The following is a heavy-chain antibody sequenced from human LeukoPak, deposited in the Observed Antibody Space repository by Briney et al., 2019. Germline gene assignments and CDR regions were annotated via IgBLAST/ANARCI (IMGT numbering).Heavy chain of an antibody. Sequence: SETLSLTCTVSGGAVSSGGFHWSWIRQPPGKGLEWIGFIRHSGSTTYNPSLESRVTISMSTSKKEFSLELTSVTAADTAVYYCARGGLGGVVPLLDYWGQGTLVIVSS. CDR3: ARGGLGGVVPLLDY. D-gene: IGHD3-16*01. V-gene: IGHV4-61*08. CDR1: GGAVSSGGFH. J-gene: IGHJ4*02. CDR2: IRHSGST.